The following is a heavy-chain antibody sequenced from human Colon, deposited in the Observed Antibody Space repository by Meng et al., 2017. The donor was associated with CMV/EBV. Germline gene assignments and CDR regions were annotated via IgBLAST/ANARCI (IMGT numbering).Heavy chain of an antibody. CDR1: GITFSTVW. V-gene: IGHV3-15*01. CDR2: IRSRADGGTV. CDR3: SQLWNEFGYCDSVGCSLDS. J-gene: IGHJ4*02. Sequence: GESLKISCRASGITFSTVWMSWVRQAPGKGLEWLGRIRSRADGGTVDYATPVKGRFTIFRDDSVNTLYLQMNSLKSDDTAVYYCSQLWNEFGYCDSVGCSLDSWSQGTLVTVSS. D-gene: IGHD2/OR15-2a*01.